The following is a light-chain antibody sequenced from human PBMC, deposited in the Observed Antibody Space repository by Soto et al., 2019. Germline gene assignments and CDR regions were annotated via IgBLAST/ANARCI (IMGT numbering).Light chain of an antibody. V-gene: IGKV3-20*01. CDR3: QQTYSTPGWT. J-gene: IGKJ1*01. CDR2: GAS. Sequence: EIVLTQSPGTLSLSTGERATLSCRSSQSVSSNLAWYQQKPGQAPRLLIYGASSRATGIPDRFSGSGSGTEFTLTISSLQPEDSATYYCQQTYSTPGWTFGQGTKVDIK. CDR1: QSVSSN.